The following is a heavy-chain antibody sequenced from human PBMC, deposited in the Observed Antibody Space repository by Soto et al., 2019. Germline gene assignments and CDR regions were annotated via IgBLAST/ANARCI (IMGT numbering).Heavy chain of an antibody. J-gene: IGHJ5*02. D-gene: IGHD2-21*01. CDR3: ARLGAYYQSLDP. CDR1: GGSISSGDYY. CDR2: IYYAGTT. Sequence: SETLSLTYAVSGGSISSGDYYWSWIRQPPGKGLEWVGYIYYAGTTSYNPSLKSRVTISLDTSKSQFSLRLSSVTAADTAVYYCARLGAYYQSLDPWGPGTLVTVS. V-gene: IGHV4-61*08.